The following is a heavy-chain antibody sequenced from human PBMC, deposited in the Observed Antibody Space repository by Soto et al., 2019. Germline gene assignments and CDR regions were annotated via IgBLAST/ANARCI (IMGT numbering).Heavy chain of an antibody. CDR3: ASSYGDPEKFCFDY. D-gene: IGHD4-17*01. CDR1: GGSFSRYA. V-gene: IGHV1-69*12. Sequence: QVQLVQSGAEVKKPGSSVKVSCKASGGSFSRYAISWVRQAPGQGLEWVGGIIPIYGTANYAQRIQGRVTITADESTSTTYMELSSLRSEDTAVYYCASSYGDPEKFCFDYWGPGTLVNVSS. CDR2: IIPIYGTA. J-gene: IGHJ4*02.